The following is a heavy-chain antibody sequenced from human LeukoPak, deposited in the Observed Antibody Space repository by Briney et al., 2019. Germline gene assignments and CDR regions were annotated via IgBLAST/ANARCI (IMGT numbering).Heavy chain of an antibody. V-gene: IGHV3-33*08. CDR1: GFTFSSYA. CDR2: IWYDGNEK. Sequence: GGSLRLSCAASGFTFSSYAMSWVRQAPGKGLEWVAVIWYDGNEKYYGDSVKGRFTISRDNSKNTLYLQMNSLSAEDTAVYFCARGRDYYGSGVDYWGQGTLVTVSS. D-gene: IGHD3-10*01. J-gene: IGHJ4*02. CDR3: ARGRDYYGSGVDY.